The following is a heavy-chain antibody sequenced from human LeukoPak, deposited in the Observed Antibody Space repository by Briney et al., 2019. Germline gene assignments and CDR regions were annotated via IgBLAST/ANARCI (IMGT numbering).Heavy chain of an antibody. CDR3: EMAGRDDAFDI. V-gene: IGHV4-59*01. CDR1: GGSISSYY. J-gene: IGHJ2*01. D-gene: IGHD6-19*01. CDR2: IYYSGST. Sequence: SETLSLTCTVSGGSISSYYWSWIRQPPGKGLEWIGYIYYSGSTNYNPSLKSRVTISVDTSKNQFSLKLSSVTAADTAVYYCEMAGRDDAFDIWGRGTLVTVSS.